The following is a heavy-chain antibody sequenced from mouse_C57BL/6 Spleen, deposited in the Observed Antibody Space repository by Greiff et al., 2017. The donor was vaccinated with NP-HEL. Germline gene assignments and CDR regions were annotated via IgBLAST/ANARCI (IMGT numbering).Heavy chain of an antibody. CDR2: INPNNGGT. CDR1: GYTFTDYY. CDR3: ARRRFHAMDY. J-gene: IGHJ4*01. V-gene: IGHV1-26*01. Sequence: VQLQQSGPELVKPGASVKISCKASGYTFTDYYMNWVKQSHGKSLEWIGDINPNNGGTSYNQKFKGKATLTVDKSSSTAYMELRSLTSEDSAVYYCARRRFHAMDYWGQGTSVTVSS.